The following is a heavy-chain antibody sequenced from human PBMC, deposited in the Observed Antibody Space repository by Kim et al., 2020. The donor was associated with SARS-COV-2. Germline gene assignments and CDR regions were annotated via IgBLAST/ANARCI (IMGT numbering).Heavy chain of an antibody. CDR3: ARTYGSGSYYRDY. J-gene: IGHJ4*02. Sequence: YNPSLTSRVTISVDTSKNQFSLKLSSVTAADTAVYYCARTYGSGSYYRDYWGQGTLVTVSS. V-gene: IGHV4-39*01. D-gene: IGHD3-10*01.